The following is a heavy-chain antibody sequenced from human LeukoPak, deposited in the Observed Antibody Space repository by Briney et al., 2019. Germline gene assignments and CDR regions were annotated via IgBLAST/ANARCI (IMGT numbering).Heavy chain of an antibody. CDR2: IYYDGSNQ. D-gene: IGHD6-6*01. CDR1: GLRFRNYG. Sequence: PGRSLRLSCVVSGLRFRNYGMHWVRQAPGKGLEWVAVIYYDGSNQYYADSVKGRFTISRDNSKNTLYLQMSSLRAEDTAVYYCAKFLAVIAARDSLYFQHWGQGTLVTVSS. V-gene: IGHV3-33*06. CDR3: AKFLAVIAARDSLYFQH. J-gene: IGHJ1*01.